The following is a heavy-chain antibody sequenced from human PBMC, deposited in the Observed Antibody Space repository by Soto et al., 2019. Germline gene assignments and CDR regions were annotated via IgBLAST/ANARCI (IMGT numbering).Heavy chain of an antibody. CDR2: ISSSSSTI. V-gene: IGHV3-48*02. D-gene: IGHD6-13*01. CDR1: GFTFSSYS. Sequence: GGSLRLSCAASGFTFSSYSMNWVRQAPGKGLEWVSYISSSSSTIYYADSVKGRFTISRDNAKNSLYLQMNSLRDEDTAVYYCARDPVKQQLVRPSRWFDPWAQGTLVTVSS. J-gene: IGHJ5*02. CDR3: ARDPVKQQLVRPSRWFDP.